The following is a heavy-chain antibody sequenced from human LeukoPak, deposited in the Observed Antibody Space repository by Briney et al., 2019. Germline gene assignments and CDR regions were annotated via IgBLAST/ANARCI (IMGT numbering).Heavy chain of an antibody. J-gene: IGHJ5*01. CDR2: FDPEDGET. CDR1: GYTLTELS. V-gene: IGHV1-24*01. Sequence: ASVKVSCKVSGYTLTELSMHWVRQAPGKGLEWMGGFDPEDGETIYAQKSQGRVTMTEDTSTDTAYMELSSLRSEDTAIYYCAMISRAARRLGYWFDSWGQGTLVTVSS. CDR3: AMISRAARRLGYWFDS. D-gene: IGHD6-6*01.